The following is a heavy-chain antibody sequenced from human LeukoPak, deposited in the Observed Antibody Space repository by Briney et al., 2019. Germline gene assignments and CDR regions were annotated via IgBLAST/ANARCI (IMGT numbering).Heavy chain of an antibody. J-gene: IGHJ5*02. CDR1: GYTFTGYY. CDR3: ARGADYGDDGGWFDP. CDR2: INPNSGGT. D-gene: IGHD4-17*01. V-gene: IGHV1-2*06. Sequence: SVKVSCKASGYTFTGYYMHWVRQAPGQGLEWMGRINPNSGGTNYAQKFQGRVTMTRDTSISTAYMELSRLRSDDTAVYYCARGADYGDDGGWFDPWGQGTLVTVSS.